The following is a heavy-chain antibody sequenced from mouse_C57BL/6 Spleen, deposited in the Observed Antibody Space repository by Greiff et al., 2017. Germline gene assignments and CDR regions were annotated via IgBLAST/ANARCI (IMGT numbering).Heavy chain of an antibody. V-gene: IGHV1-62-2*01. CDR1: GYTFTDYT. D-gene: IGHD1-1*01. CDR2: FYPGSGSI. CDR3: ARHEPHYGSTDY. Sequence: QVRLKQSGAELVKPGASVKLSCKASGYTFTDYTIHWVKQRSGQGLEWIGWFYPGSGSIKYNEKFKDKATLTADKSSSTVYMELSRLTSEDSAVYFCARHEPHYGSTDYWGQGTTLTVSS. J-gene: IGHJ2*01.